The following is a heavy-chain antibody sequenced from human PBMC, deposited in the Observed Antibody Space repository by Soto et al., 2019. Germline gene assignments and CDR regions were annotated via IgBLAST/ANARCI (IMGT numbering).Heavy chain of an antibody. J-gene: IGHJ5*02. Sequence: PGGSLRLSCTASGFTFRNYAMSWVRQAPGKGLQWVSAISGNGGTTYYADSVKGRFTLSRDNFKATLYLQMNSLRTEDTAVYYCARGVYSTGWFDTWGQGTLVTVSS. CDR2: ISGNGGTT. V-gene: IGHV3-23*01. CDR3: ARGVYSTGWFDT. CDR1: GFTFRNYA. D-gene: IGHD6-13*01.